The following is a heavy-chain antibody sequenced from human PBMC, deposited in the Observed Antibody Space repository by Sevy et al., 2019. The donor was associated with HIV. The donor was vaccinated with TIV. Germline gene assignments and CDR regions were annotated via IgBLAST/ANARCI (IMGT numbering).Heavy chain of an antibody. CDR3: ARFGEGTAIQSAFDI. CDR1: GFTVSSNY. V-gene: IGHV3-53*01. J-gene: IGHJ3*02. D-gene: IGHD3-10*01. CDR2: IYSGGST. Sequence: GGSLRLSCAASGFTVSSNYMSWVRQAPGKGLEWVSVIYSGGSTYYADSVKGRFTISRDNSKNTLYLQMNSLRAEDTAVYYCARFGEGTAIQSAFDIWGQGTMVTVSS.